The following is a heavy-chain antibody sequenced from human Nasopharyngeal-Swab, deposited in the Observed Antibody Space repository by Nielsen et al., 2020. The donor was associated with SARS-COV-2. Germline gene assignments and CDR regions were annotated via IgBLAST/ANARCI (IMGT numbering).Heavy chain of an antibody. CDR2: ISSSSSYI. V-gene: IGHV3-21*01. J-gene: IGHJ4*02. CDR1: GFTFSSYS. CDR3: ARSGELRFLEWLNTRPDY. Sequence: LSLTCAASGFTFSSYSMNWVRQAPGKGLEWVSSISSSSSYIYYADSVKGRFTISRDNAKNSLYLQMNSLSAEDTAVYYCARSGELRFLEWLNTRPDYWGQGTLVTVSS. D-gene: IGHD3-3*01.